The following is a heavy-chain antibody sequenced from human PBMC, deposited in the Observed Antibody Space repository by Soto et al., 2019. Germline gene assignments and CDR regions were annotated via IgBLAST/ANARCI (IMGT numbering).Heavy chain of an antibody. V-gene: IGHV3-23*01. D-gene: IGHD5-12*01. Sequence: EVQLLESGGGLVQPGGSLGLSCVASGFPFSNYPWSWAARAPGKGLEGVSALRGGSESIYFADSVKGRFTIFRDNSKNTIYLKMNSLRAEDTAVYHCAKSHDYNYGGSGGQSDFWGQGTLVTVSS. CDR2: LRGGSESI. J-gene: IGHJ4*02. CDR3: AKSHDYNYGGSGGQSDF. CDR1: GFPFSNYP.